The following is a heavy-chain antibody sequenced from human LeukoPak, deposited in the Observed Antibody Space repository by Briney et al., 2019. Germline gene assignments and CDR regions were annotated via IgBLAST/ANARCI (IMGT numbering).Heavy chain of an antibody. J-gene: IGHJ4*02. Sequence: GGSLRLSCAASGFTFSNYAMSWVRQAPGRGLEWVSVVSGSSTFYTDSVKGRFAISRDNSKNTLYLQMNSLRAEDTAVYYCARRDSSGSLYFDHWGQGTLVTVSS. CDR1: GFTFSNYA. V-gene: IGHV3-23*01. CDR2: VSGSST. D-gene: IGHD6-19*01. CDR3: ARRDSSGSLYFDH.